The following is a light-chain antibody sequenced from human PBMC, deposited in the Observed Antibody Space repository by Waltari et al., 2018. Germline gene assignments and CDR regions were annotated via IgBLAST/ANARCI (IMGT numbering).Light chain of an antibody. CDR1: QSLLSTNGINY. J-gene: IGKJ3*01. Sequence: DIVMTQSPLSLPVTPGEPASISCRSSQSLLSTNGINYFDGYLQKPGQSPQLLIHLGSSRASGVPARFSGRGSGTEFTLKISRVEAEDVGVYYCMQALQSPFTFGPGTTVDIK. V-gene: IGKV2-28*01. CDR2: LGS. CDR3: MQALQSPFT.